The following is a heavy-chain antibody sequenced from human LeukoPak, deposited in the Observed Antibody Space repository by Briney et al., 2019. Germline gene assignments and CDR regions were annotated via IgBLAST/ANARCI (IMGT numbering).Heavy chain of an antibody. Sequence: ASVKVSCKASGYTFTSYDINWVRQATGQGLEWMGWMNPNSGNTGYAQKFQGRVTITRNTSISTAYMELSSLRSEDTAVYYCARGRHEAGLNWLDPWGQGTLVTVSS. CDR1: GYTFTSYD. J-gene: IGHJ5*02. D-gene: IGHD6-19*01. CDR2: MNPNSGNT. V-gene: IGHV1-8*03. CDR3: ARGRHEAGLNWLDP.